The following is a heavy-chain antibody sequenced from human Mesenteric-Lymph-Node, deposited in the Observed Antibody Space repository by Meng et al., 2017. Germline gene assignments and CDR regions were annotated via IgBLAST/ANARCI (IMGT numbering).Heavy chain of an antibody. CDR3: ARHRTTVTTHSYYYYGMDV. V-gene: IGHV5-51*01. D-gene: IGHD4-17*01. CDR1: GYSFTSYW. CDR2: IYPGDSDT. J-gene: IGHJ6*01. Sequence: GESLKISCKGSGYSFTSYWIGWVRQMPGKGLEWMGIIYPGDSDTRYSPSFQGQVTISADKSISTAYLQWSSLKASDTAMYYCARHRTTVTTHSYYYYGMDVWGQGNTV.